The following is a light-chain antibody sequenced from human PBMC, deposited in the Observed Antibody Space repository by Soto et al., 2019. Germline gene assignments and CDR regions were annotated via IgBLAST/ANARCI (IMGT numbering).Light chain of an antibody. CDR1: SSNIGSNY. CDR3: AAWDDSLSRRV. V-gene: IGLV1-47*01. Sequence: QSVPTQPPSASGTPGQRVTISCSGSSSNIGSNYVYWYQQGPGTAPKLLIYRNNQRPSGVPDRFSGSKSGTSASLAISGLRSEDEADYYCAAWDDSLSRRVFGGGTKLTVL. CDR2: RNN. J-gene: IGLJ3*02.